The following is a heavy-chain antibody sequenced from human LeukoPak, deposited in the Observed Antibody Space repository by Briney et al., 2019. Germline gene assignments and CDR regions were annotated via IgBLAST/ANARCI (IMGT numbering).Heavy chain of an antibody. CDR1: GGSISSYY. CDR2: ITSSRSYI. V-gene: IGHV3-21*01. J-gene: IGHJ5*02. Sequence: ETLSLTCTVSGGSISSYYWSWVRQAPGKGLEWVSSITSSRSYIYYADSVKGRFTISRDNAKNSLYLQMNSLRAEDTAVYYCAIAAYSTRFDPWGQGTLVTVSS. D-gene: IGHD6-13*01. CDR3: AIAAYSTRFDP.